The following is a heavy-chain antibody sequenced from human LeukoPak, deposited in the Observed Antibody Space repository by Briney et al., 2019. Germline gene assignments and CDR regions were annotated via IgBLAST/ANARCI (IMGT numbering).Heavy chain of an antibody. J-gene: IGHJ4*02. D-gene: IGHD5-24*01. CDR3: AKDDRWLQFCC. Sequence: GGSLRLSCVASGFTFSSHGMNWVRQAPGKGLEWVSGIIPSGHTTYYADSARGRFTISRDNSRNTVYLQMNSLRAEDTAVYYCAKDDRWLQFCCWGQGTLVTVSA. V-gene: IGHV3-23*01. CDR2: IIPSGHTT. CDR1: GFTFSSHG.